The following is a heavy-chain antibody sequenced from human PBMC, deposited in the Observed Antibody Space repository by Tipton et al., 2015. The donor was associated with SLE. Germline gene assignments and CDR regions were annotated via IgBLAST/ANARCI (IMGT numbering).Heavy chain of an antibody. Sequence: TLSLTCTVSGGSITTYYWNWIRQPPGKGLERIGNMYESGSTNYNPSLKSRVAIFVDTSTNQFSLRLSSVTAADTAVYYCAKMRTNWYGIDVWGQGTMVTVSS. CDR2: MYESGST. CDR3: AKMRTNWYGIDV. V-gene: IGHV4-59*01. J-gene: IGHJ6*02. D-gene: IGHD6-13*01. CDR1: GGSITTYY.